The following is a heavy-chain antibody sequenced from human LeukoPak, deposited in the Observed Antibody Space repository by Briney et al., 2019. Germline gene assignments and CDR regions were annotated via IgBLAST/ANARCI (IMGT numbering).Heavy chain of an antibody. CDR3: ARDLLYSSGWALDY. D-gene: IGHD6-19*01. J-gene: IGHJ4*02. V-gene: IGHV4-61*02. CDR2: IYTSGST. Sequence: SQTLSLTCTVSGGSISSGSYYWSWIRQPAGKGLEWIGRIYTSGSTNYNPSLKSRVTISVDTSKNQFSLKLSSVTAADTAVYYCARDLLYSSGWALDYWGQGTLVTVSS. CDR1: GGSISSGSYY.